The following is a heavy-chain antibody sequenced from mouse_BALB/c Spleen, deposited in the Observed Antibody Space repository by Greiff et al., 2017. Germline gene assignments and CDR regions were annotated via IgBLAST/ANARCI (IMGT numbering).Heavy chain of an antibody. CDR3: ARGPSMDY. J-gene: IGHJ4*01. CDR1: GFDFSRYW. Sequence: EVQLVESGGGLVQPGGSLNLSCAASGFDFSRYWMSWARQAPGKGQEWIGEINPGSSTINYTPSLKDKFIISRDNAKNTLYLQMSKVRSEDTALYYCARGPSMDYWGQGTSVTVSS. V-gene: IGHV4-2*02. CDR2: INPGSSTI.